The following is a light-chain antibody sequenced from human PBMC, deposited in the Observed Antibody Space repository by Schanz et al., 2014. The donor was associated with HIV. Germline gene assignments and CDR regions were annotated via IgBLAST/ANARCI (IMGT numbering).Light chain of an antibody. J-gene: IGLJ1*01. CDR1: NSDIDFYYY. V-gene: IGLV2-14*03. Sequence: QSALTQPASVSGSPGQSIAISCTGPNSDIDFYYYVSWFQQHPGKAPQLMLYDGSRRPSGVSNRFSGSKSDNTASLTISGLQADDEADYYCCSYTTTSTYVFGAGTKLTVL. CDR3: CSYTTTSTYV. CDR2: DGS.